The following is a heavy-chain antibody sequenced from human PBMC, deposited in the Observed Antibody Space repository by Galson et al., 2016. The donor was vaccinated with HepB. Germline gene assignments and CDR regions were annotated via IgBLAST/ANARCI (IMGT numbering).Heavy chain of an antibody. D-gene: IGHD3-10*01. CDR1: GGTFSSFA. J-gene: IGHJ4*02. CDR2: IIPMFGTP. V-gene: IGHV1-69*13. Sequence: SVKVSCKASGGTFSSFAINWVRQAPGQGLEWMGGIIPMFGTPTHAQKFRGRVTITADESTSTAYMELSSLRSQVTAVYFCASHTRGQYDSGRYEFNYWGQGTLVTVSS. CDR3: ASHTRGQYDSGRYEFNY.